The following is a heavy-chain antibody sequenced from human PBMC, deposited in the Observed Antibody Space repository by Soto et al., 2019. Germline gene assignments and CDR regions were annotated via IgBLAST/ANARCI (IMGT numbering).Heavy chain of an antibody. CDR3: ARVEIEWFGELLTYGMDV. Sequence: SETLSLTCAVYGGSFSGYYWSWIRQPPGKGLEWIGEINHSGSTNYNPSLKSRVTISVDTSKNQFSLKLSSVTAADTAVYYCARVEIEWFGELLTYGMDVWGQGITVTVSS. V-gene: IGHV4-34*01. CDR1: GGSFSGYY. CDR2: INHSGST. D-gene: IGHD3-10*01. J-gene: IGHJ6*02.